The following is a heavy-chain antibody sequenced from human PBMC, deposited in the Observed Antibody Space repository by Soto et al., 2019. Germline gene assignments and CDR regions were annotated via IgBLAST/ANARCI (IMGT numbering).Heavy chain of an antibody. CDR3: ASGFSTGPFQY. CDR2: IYYSGST. J-gene: IGHJ4*02. V-gene: IGHV4-59*12. Sequence: SETLSLTCTVSGDSISAYSWSWVRQPPGKGLEWIGYIYYSGSTNYNPSLKSRVTISVDTSKNQFSLKLSSVTAADTAVYYCASGFSTGPFQYWGQGTLVTVSS. CDR1: GDSISAYS. D-gene: IGHD2-2*01.